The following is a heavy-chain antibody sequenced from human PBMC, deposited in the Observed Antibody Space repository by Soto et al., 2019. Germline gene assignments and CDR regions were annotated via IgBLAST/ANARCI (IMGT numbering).Heavy chain of an antibody. J-gene: IGHJ5*02. D-gene: IGHD2-15*01. V-gene: IGHV4-59*01. CDR3: ARDNLGYCSGGSRNNWFDP. CDR1: GGSISSYY. CDR2: IYYSGST. Sequence: SETLSLTCTVSGGSISSYYWSWIRQPPGKGLEWIGYIYYSGSTNYNPSLKSRVTISVDTSKNQFSLKLSSVTAADTAVYYCARDNLGYCSGGSRNNWFDPWGQGTLVTVSS.